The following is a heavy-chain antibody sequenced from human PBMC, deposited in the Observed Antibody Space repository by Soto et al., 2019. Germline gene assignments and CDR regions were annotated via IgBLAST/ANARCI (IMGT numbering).Heavy chain of an antibody. CDR1: GYTFTNYG. J-gene: IGHJ6*02. CDR3: ARRQWLVGGYYYCMDV. V-gene: IGHV1-18*01. CDR2: NSAYNGNT. D-gene: IGHD6-19*01. Sequence: QVQLVQSGAEVKKPGASVKVSCKASGYTFTNYGISWVRQAPGQGLEWMGWNSAYNGNTNYAQKLQGRVTMTTDTSTSTAHMELRSLRSDDTAVYYCARRQWLVGGYYYCMDVWGQGTTVTVSS.